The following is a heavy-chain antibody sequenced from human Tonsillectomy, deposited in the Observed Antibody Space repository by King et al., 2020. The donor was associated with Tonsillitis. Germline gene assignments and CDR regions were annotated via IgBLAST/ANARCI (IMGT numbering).Heavy chain of an antibody. J-gene: IGHJ4*02. CDR2: IYYSGST. CDR3: ARGDAYPEYYFDY. CDR1: GGSISTYY. V-gene: IGHV4-59*01. D-gene: IGHD1-14*01. Sequence: VQLQESGPGLVKPSETLSLTCTVSGGSISTYYWSWIRQPPGKGLEWIGYIYYSGSTNYNPSLKSRVAMSVDTSKNQFSLKLSSVTAADTAVYYCARGDAYPEYYFDYWGQGTLVTVS.